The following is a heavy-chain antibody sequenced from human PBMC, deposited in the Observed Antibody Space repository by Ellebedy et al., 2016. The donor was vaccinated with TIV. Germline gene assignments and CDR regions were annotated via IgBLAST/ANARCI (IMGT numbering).Heavy chain of an antibody. V-gene: IGHV4-59*12. CDR2: IYYSGST. CDR3: ARALPESGYFDY. CDR1: GGSISSYY. J-gene: IGHJ4*02. D-gene: IGHD3-3*01. Sequence: MPSETLSLTCTVSGGSISSYYWSWIRQPPGKGLEWIGYIYYSGSTNYNPSLKSRVTMSVDTSKNQFSLKLSSVTAADTAVYYCARALPESGYFDYWGQGTLVTVSS.